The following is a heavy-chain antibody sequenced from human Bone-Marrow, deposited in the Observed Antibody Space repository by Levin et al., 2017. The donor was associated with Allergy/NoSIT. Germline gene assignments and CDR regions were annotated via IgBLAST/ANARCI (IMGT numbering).Heavy chain of an antibody. J-gene: IGHJ4*02. V-gene: IGHV3-15*01. CDR2: VKSKAAGETT. CDR3: LTTLITSTWYKAY. CDR1: GFIFSNVW. D-gene: IGHD6-13*01. Sequence: PGGSLRLSCAASGFIFSNVWMNWVRQAPGKGLEWVGRVKSKAAGETTDYAAPVKDRFTISRDDSKNTLYLQMNSLKTEDTAVYYCLTTLITSTWYKAYWGPGTLVTVSS.